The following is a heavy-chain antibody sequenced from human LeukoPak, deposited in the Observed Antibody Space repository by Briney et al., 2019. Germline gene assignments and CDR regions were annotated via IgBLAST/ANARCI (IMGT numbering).Heavy chain of an antibody. J-gene: IGHJ4*02. CDR2: IYYSGST. V-gene: IGHV4-39*01. CDR1: GGSISSSSYY. Sequence: PSETLSLTCTVSGGSISSSSYYWGWIRQPPGRGLEWIGSIYYSGSTYYNPSLKSRVAISVDTSKNQFSLKLSSVTAADTAVYYCATGDQLAVAADYWGQGTLVTVSS. CDR3: ATGDQLAVAADY. D-gene: IGHD6-19*01.